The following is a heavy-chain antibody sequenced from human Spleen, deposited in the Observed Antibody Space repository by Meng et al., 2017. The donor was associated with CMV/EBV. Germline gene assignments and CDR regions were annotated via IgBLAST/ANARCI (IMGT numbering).Heavy chain of an antibody. CDR1: GGSISSNNYY. CDR3: ARVGIPYYFDY. V-gene: IGHV4-39*07. J-gene: IGHJ4*02. D-gene: IGHD2-2*02. Sequence: SETLSLTCTVSGGSISSNNYYWGWIRQPPGKGLEWIGSIYYSGSTYYNPSLKSRVTISVDTSKNQFSLKLSSVTAADTAVYYCARVGIPYYFDYWGQGTLVTVSS. CDR2: IYYSGST.